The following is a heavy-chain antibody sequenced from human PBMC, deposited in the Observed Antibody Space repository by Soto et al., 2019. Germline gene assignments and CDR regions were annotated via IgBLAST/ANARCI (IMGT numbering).Heavy chain of an antibody. CDR3: ARAYDWNYA. V-gene: IGHV2-5*01. CDR1: GFSLTTVGVG. J-gene: IGHJ5*02. Sequence: SGPTLVNPTQTLTLTCTVSGFSLTTVGVGVGWIRQSPGKGLEWLASVYWHDDLRYNPSLKDRLTISRDTSKNQVVLTMTNMDPVDTATYYCARAYDWNYAWGQGILVTVSS. D-gene: IGHD1-7*01. CDR2: VYWHDDL.